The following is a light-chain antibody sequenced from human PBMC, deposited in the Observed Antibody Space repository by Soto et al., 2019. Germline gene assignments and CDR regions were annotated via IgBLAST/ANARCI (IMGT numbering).Light chain of an antibody. CDR3: QKYNNWPLT. CDR1: QSVSSN. CDR2: GAS. J-gene: IGKJ4*01. V-gene: IGKV3-15*01. Sequence: EIVMTQSPATLSVSPGERATLSCRASQSVSSNLAWYHQKPGQAPRLLMYGASTRATDIPARFSGSGSGTEFTLTISSLQSEDFAVYYCQKYNNWPLTFGGGTQVEIK.